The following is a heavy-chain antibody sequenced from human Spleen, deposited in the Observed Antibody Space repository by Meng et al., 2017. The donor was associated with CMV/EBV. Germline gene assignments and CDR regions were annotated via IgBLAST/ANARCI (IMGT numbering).Heavy chain of an antibody. Sequence: GESLKISCAASGFSFSNYGMHWVRQAPGKGLEWVALVSHDGSTKYLADSVKGRFTLSRDNVRNTLFLQMDSLRPEDTAVYYCAKDSEGFDPWGQGTLVTVSS. J-gene: IGHJ5*02. V-gene: IGHV3-30*19. CDR3: AKDSEGFDP. CDR1: GFSFSNYG. CDR2: VSHDGSTK.